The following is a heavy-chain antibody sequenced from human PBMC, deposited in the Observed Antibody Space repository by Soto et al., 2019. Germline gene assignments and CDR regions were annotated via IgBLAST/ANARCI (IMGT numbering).Heavy chain of an antibody. CDR3: ARGVLDWNYAPPNYGMDV. J-gene: IGHJ6*02. V-gene: IGHV1-46*01. CDR2: INPSGGST. Sequence: QVQLVQSGAEVKKPGASVKVSCKASGYTFTSYYMHWVRQAPGQGLEWMGIINPSGGSTSYAQKFQGRVTMTRDTSTSTVYMELSSLRSEDTAVYYCARGVLDWNYAPPNYGMDVWGQGTTVTVSS. D-gene: IGHD1-7*01. CDR1: GYTFTSYY.